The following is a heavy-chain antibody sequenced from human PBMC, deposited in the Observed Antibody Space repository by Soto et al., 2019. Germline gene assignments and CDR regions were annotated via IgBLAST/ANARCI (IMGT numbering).Heavy chain of an antibody. CDR2: IWYDGSVK. V-gene: IGHV3-33*01. CDR1: GFSFSNYG. Sequence: SGGSLRLSCSASGFSFSNYGMHWARQAPGKGLEWVAAIWYDGSVKYYADSLQGRFTISRDNSKNTLYLQMNSLRTEDTAVYYCAGGTYYFDYVGQGALVTVSS. CDR3: AGGTYYFDY. D-gene: IGHD3-16*01. J-gene: IGHJ4*02.